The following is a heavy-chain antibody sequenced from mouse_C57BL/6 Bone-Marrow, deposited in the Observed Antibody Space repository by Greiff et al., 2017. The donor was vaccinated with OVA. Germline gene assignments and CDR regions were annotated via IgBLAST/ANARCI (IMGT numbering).Heavy chain of an antibody. CDR3: ARYDGYYPDYYAMDY. D-gene: IGHD2-3*01. CDR2: LYPGDGDT. J-gene: IGHJ4*01. Sequence: QVQLQQSGPELVKPGASVKISCKASGYAFSSSWLNWVKQRPGQGLEWIGRLYPGDGDTNYNGKFTGKATLTADKSSSTAYMHLSSLTSEDSAVYICARYDGYYPDYYAMDYWGQGTSVTVSS. V-gene: IGHV1-82*01. CDR1: GYAFSSSW.